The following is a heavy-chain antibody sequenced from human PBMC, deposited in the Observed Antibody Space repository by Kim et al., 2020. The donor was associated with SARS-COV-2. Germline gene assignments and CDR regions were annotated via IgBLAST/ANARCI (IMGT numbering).Heavy chain of an antibody. CDR1: GFTFSSYA. V-gene: IGHV3-64D*09. CDR2: ISSNGGST. D-gene: IGHD6-13*01. Sequence: GGSLRLSCSASGFTFSSYAMHWVRQAPGKGLEYVSAISSNGGSTYYADSVKGRFTISRDNSKNTLYLQMSSLRAEDTAVYYCVKDTYSTGYSSSWSRGGVYDYWGQGTLVTVSS. CDR3: VKDTYSTGYSSSWSRGGVYDY. J-gene: IGHJ4*02.